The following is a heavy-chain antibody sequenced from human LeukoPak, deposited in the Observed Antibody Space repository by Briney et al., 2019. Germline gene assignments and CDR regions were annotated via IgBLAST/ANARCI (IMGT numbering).Heavy chain of an antibody. Sequence: SETLSLTCTVSGGSISSHYWSWIRQPPGKGLEWIGYIYYSGSTNYNPSLKSRVTISVDTSKNQFSLKLSSVTAADTAVYYCARGRDGYNPYYFDYWGQGSLVTVSS. J-gene: IGHJ4*02. D-gene: IGHD5-24*01. V-gene: IGHV4-59*11. CDR3: ARGRDGYNPYYFDY. CDR2: IYYSGST. CDR1: GGSISSHY.